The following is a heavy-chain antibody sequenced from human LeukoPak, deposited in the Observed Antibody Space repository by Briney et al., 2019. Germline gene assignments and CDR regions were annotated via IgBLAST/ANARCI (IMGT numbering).Heavy chain of an antibody. V-gene: IGHV3-21*01. D-gene: IGHD1-26*01. CDR2: ISTSNNYI. CDR1: GFAFSSYD. CDR3: ARESTVGDTIVVDH. Sequence: PGGSLRLSCAASGFAFSSYDMNWVRQAPGKGLEWVSSISTSNNYIYYADSVRGRFTISRDNAKNSLYLQMNSLRAEDTAVYYCARESTVGDTIVVDHWGQGTLVTVSS. J-gene: IGHJ4*02.